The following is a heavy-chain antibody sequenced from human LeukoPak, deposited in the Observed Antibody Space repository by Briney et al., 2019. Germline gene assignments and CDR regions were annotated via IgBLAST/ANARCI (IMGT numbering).Heavy chain of an antibody. D-gene: IGHD5-12*01. CDR1: GFTFSSYW. CDR3: ARVEASGYDYGAFDY. J-gene: IGHJ4*02. V-gene: IGHV3-7*01. CDR2: IKQDGSAK. Sequence: GGPLRLSCAASGFTFSSYWMSWVRQAPGKELQWVANIKQDGSAKYYVDSVKGRFTISRDNAKNSLYLQMNSLRAEDTAVYYCARVEASGYDYGAFDYWGQGTLVTVSS.